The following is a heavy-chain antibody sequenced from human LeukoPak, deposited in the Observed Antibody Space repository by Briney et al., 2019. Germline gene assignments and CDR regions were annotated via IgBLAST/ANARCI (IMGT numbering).Heavy chain of an antibody. D-gene: IGHD2-2*01. CDR1: GYTFTSYG. V-gene: IGHV1-18*01. CDR3: ARDIATVVHQE. Sequence: ASVKVSCNASGYTFTSYGISWVRQAPGQGLEWMGWISGYSGNTNYVQKFQGRVTMATDTSTSTVYMELRSLRSDDTAVYYCARDIATVVHQEWGQGTLVTVSS. J-gene: IGHJ4*02. CDR2: ISGYSGNT.